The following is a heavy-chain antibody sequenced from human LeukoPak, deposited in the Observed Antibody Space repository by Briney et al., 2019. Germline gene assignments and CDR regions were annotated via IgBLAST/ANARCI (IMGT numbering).Heavy chain of an antibody. CDR3: AIDQRGYSYVDY. Sequence: GGSLRLSCAASGFTFSSYWMSWVRRAPGKGLEWMSNMRQAGSEKYYVNSVKGRFTISRDNAKNSLYLQMNSLRAEDTAVYYWAIDQRGYSYVDYGGQGTLVTVSS. J-gene: IGHJ4*02. CDR2: MRQAGSEK. CDR1: GFTFSSYW. V-gene: IGHV3-7*01. D-gene: IGHD5-18*01.